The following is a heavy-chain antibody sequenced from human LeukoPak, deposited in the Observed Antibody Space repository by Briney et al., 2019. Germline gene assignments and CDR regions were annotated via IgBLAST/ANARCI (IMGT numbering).Heavy chain of an antibody. CDR3: AKVGVAGGYYWFDP. CDR1: GFTFSSYG. D-gene: IGHD6-19*01. V-gene: IGHV3-23*01. J-gene: IGHJ5*02. Sequence: GGSLRLSCAGSGFTFSSYGMNWVRQAPGKGLEWVSVISGSGGSTYYADSVKGRFTISRDNSKNTLYLQMNSLRAEDTAVYYCAKVGVAGGYYWFDPWGQGTLVTVSS. CDR2: ISGSGGST.